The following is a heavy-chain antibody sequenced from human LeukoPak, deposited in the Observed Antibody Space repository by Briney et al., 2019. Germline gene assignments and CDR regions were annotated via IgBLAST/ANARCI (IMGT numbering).Heavy chain of an antibody. J-gene: IGHJ4*02. CDR1: GFTFSSYA. D-gene: IGHD3-10*01. CDR3: AKGTTMVRGVIYY. CDR2: ISYDGSNK. Sequence: AGGSLRLSCAASGFTFSSYAMHWVRQAPGKGLEWVAVISYDGSNKYYADSVKGRFTISRDNSKNTLYLQMNSLRAEDTAVYYCAKGTTMVRGVIYYWGQGTLVTVSS. V-gene: IGHV3-30*04.